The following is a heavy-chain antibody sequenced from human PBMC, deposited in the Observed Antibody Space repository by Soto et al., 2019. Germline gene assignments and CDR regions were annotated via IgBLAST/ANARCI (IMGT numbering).Heavy chain of an antibody. CDR2: ISGSGGRS. Sequence: PGGSLRLSCAASGFTFSKYAMTWVRQGPGKGLEWVSGISGSGGRSYYADSVKGRFTISRDNSKSTLYLQMNSLRAEDTAVYYCAKAYFVWSSEQPYYFDYWGQGTLVTVSS. CDR3: AKAYFVWSSEQPYYFDY. V-gene: IGHV3-23*01. J-gene: IGHJ4*02. CDR1: GFTFSKYA. D-gene: IGHD3-16*01.